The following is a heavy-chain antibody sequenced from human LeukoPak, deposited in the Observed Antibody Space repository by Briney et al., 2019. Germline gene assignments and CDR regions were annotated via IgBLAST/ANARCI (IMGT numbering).Heavy chain of an antibody. CDR1: GFTFSSYG. D-gene: IGHD1-26*01. CDR3: AKATLHGSYFGDYFDY. J-gene: IGHJ4*02. V-gene: IGHV3-30*18. Sequence: GGSLRLSCAASGFTFSSYGMHWVRQAPGKGLEWVAVISYDGSNKYYADSVKGRFTISRDNSKNTLYLQMNSLRAEDTAVYYCAKATLHGSYFGDYFDYWGQGTLVTVSS. CDR2: ISYDGSNK.